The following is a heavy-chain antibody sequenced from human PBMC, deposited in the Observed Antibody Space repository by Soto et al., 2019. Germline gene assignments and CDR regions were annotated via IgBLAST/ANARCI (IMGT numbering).Heavy chain of an antibody. J-gene: IGHJ3*02. CDR1: GGSIRRYY. CDR2: IYTSGST. D-gene: IGHD1-26*01. Sequence: SETLSLTCTVAGGSIRRYYWSWIRQPAGKGLEWIGRIYTSGSTNYNPSLKSRVTMSVDTSKNQFSLKLSSVTAADTAVYYCARVNSVSSGPSAFDIWGQGTMVTVSS. V-gene: IGHV4-4*07. CDR3: ARVNSVSSGPSAFDI.